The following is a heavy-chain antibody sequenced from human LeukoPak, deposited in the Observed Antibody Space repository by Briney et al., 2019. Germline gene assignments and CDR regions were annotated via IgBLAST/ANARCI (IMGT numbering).Heavy chain of an antibody. CDR3: ARDLSAGGSPEGKNTFDI. CDR2: FNPNSGGR. V-gene: IGHV1-2*04. D-gene: IGHD6-13*01. CDR1: GYTFTGYY. Sequence: ASVKVSCKASGYTFTGYYMHWVRQAPGQGLEWMGWFNPNSGGRNYAQKFPGWVTMTRDTSISTAYMELSRLRSDDTAVYYCARDLSAGGSPEGKNTFDIWGQGTMVTVSS. J-gene: IGHJ3*02.